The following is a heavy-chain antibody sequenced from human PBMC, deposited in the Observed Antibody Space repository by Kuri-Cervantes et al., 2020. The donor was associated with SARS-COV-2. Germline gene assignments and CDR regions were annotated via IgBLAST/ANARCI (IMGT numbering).Heavy chain of an antibody. CDR3: ARDYVWGYYYGMDV. V-gene: IGHV3-30-3*01. Sequence: GGSLRPSCAASGFTFSSYAMHWVRQAPGKGLEWVAVISYDGSNKYYADSVKGRFTISRVNSKNTLYLQMNSLRAEDTAVYYCARDYVWGYYYGMDVWGQGTTVTVSS. D-gene: IGHD3-16*01. J-gene: IGHJ6*02. CDR1: GFTFSSYA. CDR2: ISYDGSNK.